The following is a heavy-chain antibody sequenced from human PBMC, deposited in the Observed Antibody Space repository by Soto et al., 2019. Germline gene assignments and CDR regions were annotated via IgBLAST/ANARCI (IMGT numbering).Heavy chain of an antibody. D-gene: IGHD3-9*01. CDR2: ISSSSSYI. J-gene: IGHJ3*02. CDR3: ARDRRLRYFDWLASRPQDRQAHDAFDI. CDR1: GFTFSSYS. Sequence: PGGSLRLSCAASGFTFSSYSMNWVRQAPGKGLEWVSSISSSSSYIYYADSVKGRFTISRDNAKNPLYLQMNSLRAEDTAVYYCARDRRLRYFDWLASRPQDRQAHDAFDIWGQGTMVTVSS. V-gene: IGHV3-21*01.